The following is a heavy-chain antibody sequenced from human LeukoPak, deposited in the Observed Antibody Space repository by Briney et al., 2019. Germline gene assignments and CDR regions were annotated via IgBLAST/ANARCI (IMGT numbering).Heavy chain of an antibody. V-gene: IGHV1-24*01. CDR1: GYTGIELS. J-gene: IGHJ4*02. D-gene: IGHD3-3*01. CDR2: FDPEDGET. Sequence: GASVKVSCKVSGYTGIELSMHWVRQAPGKELEWMGGFDPEDGETIYAQKFQGRVTMTENTSTDTAYMELSSLRSDDTAVYYCAILLEDYAFSTGSAKDYWGQGTLVTVSS. CDR3: AILLEDYAFSTGSAKDY.